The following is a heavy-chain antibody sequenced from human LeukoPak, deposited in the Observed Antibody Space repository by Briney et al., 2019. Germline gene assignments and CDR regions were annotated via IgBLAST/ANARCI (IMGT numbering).Heavy chain of an antibody. CDR1: GFTFSSYA. V-gene: IGHV3-30-3*01. CDR3: ARGRLPQHYGYYYYGMDV. Sequence: GGSLRLSCAASGFTFSSYAMSWVRQAPGKGLEWVAVISYDGSNKYYADSVKGRFTISRDNSKNTLYLQMNSLRAEDTAVYYCARGRLPQHYGYYYYGMDVWGQGTTVTVSS. J-gene: IGHJ6*02. CDR2: ISYDGSNK. D-gene: IGHD4-17*01.